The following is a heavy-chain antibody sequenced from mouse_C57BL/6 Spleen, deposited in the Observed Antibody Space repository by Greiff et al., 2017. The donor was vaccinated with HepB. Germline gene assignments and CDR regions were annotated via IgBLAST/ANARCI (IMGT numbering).Heavy chain of an antibody. CDR3: ARYYYGSSKYFDV. CDR1: GYTFTSYW. CDR2: IYPGSGST. J-gene: IGHJ1*03. Sequence: VQLQQSGASVKMSCKASGYTFTSYWITWVKQRPGQGLEWIGDIYPGSGSTNYNEKFKSKATLTVDTSSSTAYMQLSSLTSEDSAVYYCARYYYGSSKYFDVWGTGTTVTVSS. D-gene: IGHD1-1*01. V-gene: IGHV1-55*01.